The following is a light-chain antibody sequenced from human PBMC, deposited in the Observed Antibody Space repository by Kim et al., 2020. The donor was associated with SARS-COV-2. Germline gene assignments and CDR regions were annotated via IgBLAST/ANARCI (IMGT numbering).Light chain of an antibody. CDR3: QQRSNLIT. Sequence: LSPGERATTSGGAGQSVSSYLAWYQRKPGQALRLLIYDLSSRATVIPARFSGSGSGTVFTLTISGLEPEDFAVYYCQQRSNLITFGQGTRLEIK. CDR2: DLS. V-gene: IGKV3-11*01. CDR1: QSVSSY. J-gene: IGKJ5*01.